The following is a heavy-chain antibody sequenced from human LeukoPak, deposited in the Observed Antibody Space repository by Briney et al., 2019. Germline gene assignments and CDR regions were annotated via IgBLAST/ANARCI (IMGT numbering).Heavy chain of an antibody. D-gene: IGHD3-22*01. CDR2: ISGSGGST. Sequence: PGGSLRLSCAASGFTFSSYGMSWVRQAPGKGLEWVSAISGSGGSTYYADSVKGRFTISRDNSKNTLYLQTNSLRAEDTAVYYCAKDAPKYYYDSSGYHDAFHIWGQGTMVTVSS. CDR3: AKDAPKYYYDSSGYHDAFHI. CDR1: GFTFSSYG. V-gene: IGHV3-23*01. J-gene: IGHJ3*02.